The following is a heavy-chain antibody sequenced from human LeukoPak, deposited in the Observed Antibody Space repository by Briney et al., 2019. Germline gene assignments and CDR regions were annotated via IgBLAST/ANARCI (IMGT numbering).Heavy chain of an antibody. V-gene: IGHV1-2*02. J-gene: IGHJ4*02. CDR2: INPNSGGT. Sequence: GASVKVSCKASGYTFTGYYMHWVRQAPGQGLEWMGWINPNSGGTNYAQKFQGRVTMTRDTSISTAYMGLSRLRSDDTAVYYCARDSGYCSSTSCSHIFDYWGQGTLVTVSS. CDR1: GYTFTGYY. D-gene: IGHD2-2*01. CDR3: ARDSGYCSSTSCSHIFDY.